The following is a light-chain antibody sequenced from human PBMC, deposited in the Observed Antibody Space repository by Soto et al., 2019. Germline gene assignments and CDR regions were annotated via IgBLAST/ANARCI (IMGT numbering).Light chain of an antibody. CDR1: QSVSSN. CDR3: QPYNNWPWT. CDR2: GAS. V-gene: IGKV3-15*01. J-gene: IGKJ1*01. Sequence: EIVMTQSPATLSVSPGERATLSCRASQSVSSNLAWYQQKPGQAPRLLIYGASTRATGIPARFSGSGSGTEFTLTIRSLQSEDFEVYYCQPYNNWPWTFGQGTKVEIK.